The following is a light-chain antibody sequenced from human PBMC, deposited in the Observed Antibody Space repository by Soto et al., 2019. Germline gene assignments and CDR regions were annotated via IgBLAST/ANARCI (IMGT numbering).Light chain of an antibody. CDR1: LSVTSDS. J-gene: IGKJ4*01. Sequence: VLTQSPGTLSLSPGDRATLACRASLSVTSDSLAWYQQKPGQAPRLLISGASSRATGIPDRFSGSGSGTDFTLTISRLEPEDFAVYYCQQYGSSPLTFGGGTKVEIK. CDR3: QQYGSSPLT. CDR2: GAS. V-gene: IGKV3-20*01.